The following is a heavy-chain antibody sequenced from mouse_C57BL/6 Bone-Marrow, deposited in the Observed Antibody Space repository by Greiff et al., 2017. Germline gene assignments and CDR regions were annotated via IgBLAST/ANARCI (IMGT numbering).Heavy chain of an antibody. V-gene: IGHV14-2*01. J-gene: IGHJ4*01. CDR1: GFNIKVYY. D-gene: IGHD1-1*01. CDR2: IDPEDGET. Sequence: DVKLVESGAELVKPGASVKLSCTASGFNIKVYYMHWVKQRTEQGLEWIGRIDPEDGETKYAPKFQGKATITADTSSNTAYLQLSSLTSEDTAVYYCARRSSYYAMDYWGQGTSVTVSS. CDR3: ARRSSYYAMDY.